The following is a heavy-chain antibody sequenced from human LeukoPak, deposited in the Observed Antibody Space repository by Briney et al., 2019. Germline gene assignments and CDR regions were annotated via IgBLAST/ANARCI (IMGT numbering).Heavy chain of an antibody. CDR1: GFTFSSYG. CDR3: ATDPSIAAKAYFDY. J-gene: IGHJ4*02. Sequence: GGSLRLSCAASGFTFSSYGMHWVRQTPGEGLEWVAVISYDGSNKYYADSVKGRFTISRDNSKNTLYLQMNSLRAEDTAVYYCATDPSIAAKAYFDYWGQGTLVTVSS. D-gene: IGHD6-6*01. CDR2: ISYDGSNK. V-gene: IGHV3-30*03.